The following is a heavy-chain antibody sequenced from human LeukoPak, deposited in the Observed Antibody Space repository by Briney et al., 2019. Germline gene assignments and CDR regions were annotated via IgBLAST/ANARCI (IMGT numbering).Heavy chain of an antibody. D-gene: IGHD6-6*01. Sequence: SETLSLTCTVSGGSISSYYWSWIRQPPGKGLEWIGYIYYSGSTNYNPSLKSRVTISVDTSKNQFSLKLSSVTAADTAVYYCARGSAARQAFDIWGQGTMVAVSS. CDR2: IYYSGST. CDR3: ARGSAARQAFDI. V-gene: IGHV4-59*01. J-gene: IGHJ3*02. CDR1: GGSISSYY.